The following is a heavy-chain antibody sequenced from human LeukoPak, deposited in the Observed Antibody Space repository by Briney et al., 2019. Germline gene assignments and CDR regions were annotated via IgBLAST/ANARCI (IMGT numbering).Heavy chain of an antibody. CDR3: ARDGAYCGGDCYPGFDP. V-gene: IGHV4-30-4*08. D-gene: IGHD2-21*01. J-gene: IGHJ5*02. CDR1: GGSISSGDYY. Sequence: SETLSLTCTVSGGSISSGDYYWSWIRRPPGKGLEWIGYIYYSGSTYYNPSLKSRVTISVDTSKNQFSLKLSSVTAADTAVYYCARDGAYCGGDCYPGFDPWGQGTLVTVSS. CDR2: IYYSGST.